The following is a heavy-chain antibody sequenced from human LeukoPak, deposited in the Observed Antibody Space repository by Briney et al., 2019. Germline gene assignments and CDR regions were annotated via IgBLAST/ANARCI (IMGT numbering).Heavy chain of an antibody. CDR2: ISSSGSTI. CDR3: AELGITMIGGV. V-gene: IGHV3-48*03. J-gene: IGHJ6*04. D-gene: IGHD3-10*02. Sequence: GGSLRLSCAASGFTLRSYEMNWVRQAPGKGLEWVSYISSSGSTIYYADSVKGRFTISRDNAKNSLYLEMNSLRAEDTAVYYYAELGITMIGGVWGKGTTVTISS. CDR1: GFTLRSYE.